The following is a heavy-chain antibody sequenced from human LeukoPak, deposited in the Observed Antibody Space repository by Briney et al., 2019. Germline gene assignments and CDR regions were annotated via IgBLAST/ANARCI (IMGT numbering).Heavy chain of an antibody. D-gene: IGHD5-18*01. V-gene: IGHV5-51*01. CDR2: IYPGDSDT. CDR3: ARRSVDTAMENDAFDI. Sequence: GESLKISCKGSGYSFTSYWIGWVRQMPGKGLEWMGIIYPGDSDTRYSPSFQGQVTISADKSISTAYLQWSSLKASDTAMYYCARRSVDTAMENDAFDIWGQETMVTVSS. CDR1: GYSFTSYW. J-gene: IGHJ3*02.